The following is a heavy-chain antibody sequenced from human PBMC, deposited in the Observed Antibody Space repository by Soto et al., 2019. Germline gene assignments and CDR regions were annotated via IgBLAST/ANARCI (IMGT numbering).Heavy chain of an antibody. V-gene: IGHV1-69*13. Sequence: ASVKVSCKASGGTFSSYAISWVRQAPGQGLEWMGGIIPIFGTANYAQKFQGRVTITADESTSTAYMELSSLRSEDTAVYYCARGIVVVPAAINYGMDVWGQGTTVTVYS. CDR1: GGTFSSYA. D-gene: IGHD2-2*01. J-gene: IGHJ6*02. CDR2: IIPIFGTA. CDR3: ARGIVVVPAAINYGMDV.